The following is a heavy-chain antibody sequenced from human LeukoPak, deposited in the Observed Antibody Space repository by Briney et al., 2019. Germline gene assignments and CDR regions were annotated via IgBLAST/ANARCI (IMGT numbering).Heavy chain of an antibody. CDR1: GGSISSSSYY. CDR3: ARALFSGWPDY. V-gene: IGHV4-39*07. CDR2: IYYSGST. Sequence: SETLSFTCTVSGGSISSSSYYWGWIRQPPGKGLEWIGSIYYSGSTYYNPSLKSRVTIPVDTSKNQFSLKLSSVTAADTAVYYCARALFSGWPDYWGQGTLVTVSS. J-gene: IGHJ4*02. D-gene: IGHD6-19*01.